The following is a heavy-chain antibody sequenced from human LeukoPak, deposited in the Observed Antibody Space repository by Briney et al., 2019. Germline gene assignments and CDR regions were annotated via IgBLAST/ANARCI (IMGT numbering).Heavy chain of an antibody. CDR1: GGSISSGGYY. V-gene: IGHV4-31*03. J-gene: IGHJ5*02. CDR3: AGSYYDSHWGWFDP. Sequence: SQTLSLTCTVSGGSISSGGYYWSWIRQHPGKGLEWIGYIYYSGSTYYNPSLKSRVTISVDTSKNQFFLKLSSVTAADTAVYYCAGSYYDSHWGWFDPWGQGTLVTVSS. CDR2: IYYSGST. D-gene: IGHD3-22*01.